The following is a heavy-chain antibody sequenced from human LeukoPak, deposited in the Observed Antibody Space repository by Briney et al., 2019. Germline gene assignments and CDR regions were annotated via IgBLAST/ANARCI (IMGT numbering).Heavy chain of an antibody. J-gene: IGHJ4*02. V-gene: IGHV4-59*12. CDR1: GGSISSYY. CDR3: ARDTSGYDLGNFDY. Sequence: TSETLSLTCTVSGGSISSYYWSWIRQPPGKGLEWIGYIYYSGSTNYNPSLKSRVTISVDTSKNQFSLKLSSVTAADTAVYYCARDTSGYDLGNFDYWGQGTLVTVSS. D-gene: IGHD5-12*01. CDR2: IYYSGST.